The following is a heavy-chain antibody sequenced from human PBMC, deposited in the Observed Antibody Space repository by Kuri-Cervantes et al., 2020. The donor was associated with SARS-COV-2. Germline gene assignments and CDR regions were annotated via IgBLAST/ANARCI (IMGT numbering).Heavy chain of an antibody. D-gene: IGHD1-26*01. CDR1: GFTFSSYW. Sequence: GESLKISCAASGFTFSSYWMSWVRQAPGKGLEWVANIKQDGSEKYYVDSVKGRFTISRDNAKNSLYLQMNSLRAEDTAVYYCAKDDYSGSYNFDYWGQGTLVTVSS. V-gene: IGHV3-7*01. CDR3: AKDDYSGSYNFDY. J-gene: IGHJ4*02. CDR2: IKQDGSEK.